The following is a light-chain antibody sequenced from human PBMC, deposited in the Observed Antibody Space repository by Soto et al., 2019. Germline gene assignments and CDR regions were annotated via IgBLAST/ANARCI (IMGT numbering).Light chain of an antibody. V-gene: IGKV3-11*01. Sequence: EIVLTQSPGTLSLSPGERATLSCRASQSVSSNYLAWYQQKPGQAPRLPIYDASNRATGIPARFSGSGSGTDFTLTIRSLEPEDFAVYYCQQYNNWPPITFGQGTRLEIK. CDR3: QQYNNWPPIT. J-gene: IGKJ5*01. CDR1: QSVSSNY. CDR2: DAS.